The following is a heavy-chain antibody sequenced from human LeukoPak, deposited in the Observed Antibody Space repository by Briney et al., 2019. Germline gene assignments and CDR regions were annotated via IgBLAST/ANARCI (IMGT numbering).Heavy chain of an antibody. J-gene: IGHJ6*03. CDR3: AKGSGYEHNYYYYYMDV. Sequence: GGSLRLSCAASGFTFSSYGMHWVRQAPGKGLEWVAFIRYDGSHKYYADSVRGRLTISRDNSQNTLYLQMNSLRAEDTAVYYCAKGSGYEHNYYYYYMDVWGKGTTVTISS. CDR2: IRYDGSHK. V-gene: IGHV3-30*02. CDR1: GFTFSSYG. D-gene: IGHD5-12*01.